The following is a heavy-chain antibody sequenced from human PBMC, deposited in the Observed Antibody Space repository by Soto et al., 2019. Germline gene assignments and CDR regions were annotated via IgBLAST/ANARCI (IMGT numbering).Heavy chain of an antibody. CDR2: IYYTGST. D-gene: IGHD1-26*01. CDR1: GGSISSGGYY. CDR3: ARDIVGATFYYYGLDI. V-gene: IGHV4-31*03. J-gene: IGHJ6*02. Sequence: SETLSLTCTVSGGSISSGGYYWSWIRQHPGKGLEWIGYIYYTGSTYYNPSLKSRVTISLDTSKNQLSLRLSSVTAADTAVYYCARDIVGATFYYYGLDIWGQGTTVTVSS.